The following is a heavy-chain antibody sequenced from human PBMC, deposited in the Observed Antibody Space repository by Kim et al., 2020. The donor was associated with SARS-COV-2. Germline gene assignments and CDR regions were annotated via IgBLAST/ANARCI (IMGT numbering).Heavy chain of an antibody. V-gene: IGHV4-59*01. D-gene: IGHD6-6*01. Sequence: YNPSLKSRVTISVDTSKNQSSLKLSSVTAADTAVYYCARWGAARTSYFDYWGQGTLVTVSS. J-gene: IGHJ4*02. CDR3: ARWGAARTSYFDY.